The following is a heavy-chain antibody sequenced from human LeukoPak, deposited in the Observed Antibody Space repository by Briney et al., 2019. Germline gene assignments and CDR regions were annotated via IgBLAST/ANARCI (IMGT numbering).Heavy chain of an antibody. CDR1: GGSFSGYY. Sequence: SETLSLTCAVYGGSFSGYYWSWIRQSPGKGLEWIGEIKYTGSTNYNPSVKSRVTTSGDTSKNQFSLHLSSVTAADTAVYYCARLGYCSGGSCNSYFQHWGQGTLVTVSS. V-gene: IGHV4-34*01. D-gene: IGHD2-15*01. J-gene: IGHJ1*01. CDR2: IKYTGST. CDR3: ARLGYCSGGSCNSYFQH.